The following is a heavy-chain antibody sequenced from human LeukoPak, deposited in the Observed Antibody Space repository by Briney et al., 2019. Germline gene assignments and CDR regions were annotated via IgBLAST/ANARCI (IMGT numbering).Heavy chain of an antibody. V-gene: IGHV3-7*01. CDR3: ARDFRGYNYYYMDV. J-gene: IGHJ6*03. Sequence: PGGSLRLSCAASGFTFSGYWMSWVRQAPGKGLEWVANIKQDGSEKYYVDSVKGRFTISRDNAKNSLYLQMNSLRAEDTAVYYCARDFRGYNYYYMDVWGKGTTVTVSS. D-gene: IGHD3-22*01. CDR1: GFTFSGYW. CDR2: IKQDGSEK.